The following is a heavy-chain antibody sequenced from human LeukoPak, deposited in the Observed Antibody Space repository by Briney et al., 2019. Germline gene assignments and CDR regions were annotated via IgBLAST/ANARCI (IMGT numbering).Heavy chain of an antibody. J-gene: IGHJ4*02. D-gene: IGHD4-11*01. CDR2: MNPNSGNT. CDR1: GYTFTSYD. V-gene: IGHV1-8*01. Sequence: RWASVKVSCKASGYTFTSYDINWVRQATGQELEWMGWMNPNSGNTGYAQKFQGRVTMTRNTSISTAYMELSSLRSEDTAVYYCARGRTTVTTKGVFYYWGQGTLVTVSS. CDR3: ARGRTTVTTKGVFYY.